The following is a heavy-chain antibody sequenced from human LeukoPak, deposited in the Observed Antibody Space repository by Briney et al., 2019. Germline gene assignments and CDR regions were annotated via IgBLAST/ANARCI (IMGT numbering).Heavy chain of an antibody. CDR3: ARDPRSNGVCYLFDS. V-gene: IGHV1-2*07. CDR1: GYTFTGYY. CDR2: INPKSGGT. J-gene: IGHJ4*02. D-gene: IGHD2-8*01. Sequence: ASVKVSCKASGYTFTGYYMHWVRQAPGQGLEWMGWINPKSGGTNSAHNLQGRVTMTRDTSISTAYMELTRLTSDDTAVYFCARDPRSNGVCYLFDSWGQGTLVTVSS.